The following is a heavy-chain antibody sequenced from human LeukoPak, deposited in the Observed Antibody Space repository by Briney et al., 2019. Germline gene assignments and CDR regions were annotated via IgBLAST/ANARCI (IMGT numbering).Heavy chain of an antibody. CDR1: GFTFSSYA. CDR2: ISGSGGST. J-gene: IGHJ1*01. V-gene: IGHV3-23*01. CDR3: AKARGDYGDYVGYFQH. Sequence: GRSLRLSCVASGFTFSSYAMSWVRQAPGKGLEWVSAISGSGGSTCYADSVKGRFTISRDNSKNTLYLQMNSLRAEDTAVYYCAKARGDYGDYVGYFQHWGQGTPVPVSS. D-gene: IGHD4-17*01.